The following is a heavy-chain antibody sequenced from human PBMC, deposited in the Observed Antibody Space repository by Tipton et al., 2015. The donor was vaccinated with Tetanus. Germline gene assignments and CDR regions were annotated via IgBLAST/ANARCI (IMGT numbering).Heavy chain of an antibody. D-gene: IGHD7-27*01. CDR3: ARDGWGLTNWFDP. V-gene: IGHV3-7*01. J-gene: IGHJ5*02. CDR2: IKLDGSET. CDR1: GFTFSAYW. Sequence: SLRLSCAASGFTFSAYWMSWVRQAPGKGLDWVANIKLDGSETYYVDSVKGRFTISRDNAQNSLFLQMNSLRAEDTAVYYCARDGWGLTNWFDPWGQGTLVTVSS.